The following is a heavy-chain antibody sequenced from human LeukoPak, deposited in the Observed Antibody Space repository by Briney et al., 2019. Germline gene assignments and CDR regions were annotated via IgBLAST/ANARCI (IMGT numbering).Heavy chain of an antibody. D-gene: IGHD4-23*01. V-gene: IGHV3-23*01. CDR3: AKYGGNSEFDY. J-gene: IGHJ4*02. CDR2: ISGSDGST. Sequence: GESLRLSCAASGFTFSNYAMSWVRQAPGKGLEWVSAISGSDGSTDFADSVKGRFTISRDNSKNTLYLQMNSLRAEDTAVYYCAKYGGNSEFDYWGQGTLVTVSS. CDR1: GFTFSNYA.